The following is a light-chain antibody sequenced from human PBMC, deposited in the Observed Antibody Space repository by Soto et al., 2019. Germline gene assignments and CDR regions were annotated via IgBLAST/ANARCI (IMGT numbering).Light chain of an antibody. V-gene: IGLV2-18*02. J-gene: IGLJ1*01. Sequence: QSVLTQPPSVSGSPGQSVAISCTGTSSDVGNYNRVSWYQQPPGTAPKLMIYEVSNRPSGVPDRFSGSKSCNTASLTISGPQAGEGAYYSCSSYTHSNLFAFGTATKVPVL. CDR1: SSDVGNYNR. CDR2: EVS. CDR3: SSYTHSNLFA.